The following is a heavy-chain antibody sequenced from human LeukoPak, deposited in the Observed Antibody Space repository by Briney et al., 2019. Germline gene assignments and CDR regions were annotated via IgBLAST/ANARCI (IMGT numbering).Heavy chain of an antibody. CDR3: ARPLGYCSSTSCYEWGY. CDR2: ISYDGSNK. D-gene: IGHD2-2*01. J-gene: IGHJ4*02. Sequence: GGSLRLPCAASGFTYGSYAMHWVRQAPGKGLEWVAVISYDGSNKYYADSVKGRFTISRDNSKNTLDLQMNSLRAEDTAVYYCARPLGYCSSTSCYEWGYWGQGTLVTVSS. V-gene: IGHV3-30-3*01. CDR1: GFTYGSYA.